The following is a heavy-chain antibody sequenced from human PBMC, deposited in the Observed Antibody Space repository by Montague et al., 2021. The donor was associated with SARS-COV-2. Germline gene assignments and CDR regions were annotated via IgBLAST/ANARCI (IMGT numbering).Heavy chain of an antibody. CDR3: ARGIDFGLIASRSHYFDT. J-gene: IGHJ4*02. V-gene: IGHV4-39*01. CDR2: LHYSGNA. D-gene: IGHD3-3*01. CDR1: GTTRKNNYY. Sequence: SETLSLTCSFSGTTRKNNYYWCWIRQPPGKALEWVGSLHYSGNAYYGPSLRSRVTISVDTFRSQFSLQLTSATVADTAIYYCARGIDFGLIASRSHYFDTWGQGTLVSVSS.